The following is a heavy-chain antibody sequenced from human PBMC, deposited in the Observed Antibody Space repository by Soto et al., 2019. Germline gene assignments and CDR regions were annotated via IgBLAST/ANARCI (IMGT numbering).Heavy chain of an antibody. CDR1: GFTFNSHA. V-gene: IGHV3-7*01. CDR2: IKQDGSEK. D-gene: IGHD3-3*01. Sequence: PGGSLRLSCAVSGFTFNSHAMSWVRQAPGKGLEWVANIKQDGSEKYYVDSVKGRFTISRDNAKNSLYLQMNSLRAEDTAVYYCARLSPRFLEWLFSGYFDYWGQGTLVTVSS. J-gene: IGHJ4*02. CDR3: ARLSPRFLEWLFSGYFDY.